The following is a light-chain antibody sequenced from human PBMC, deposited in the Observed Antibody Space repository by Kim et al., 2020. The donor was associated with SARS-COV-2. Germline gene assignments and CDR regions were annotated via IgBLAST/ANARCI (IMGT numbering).Light chain of an antibody. J-gene: IGKJ4*01. CDR2: DAS. Sequence: DIQMTQSPASLAASVGDRVSITCQASQDIKNYLSWFQQKPGKGPLLLIYDASETGVPSRFSGSGSGTNFTFTITSLQPEDIGTYYCQQYDSLPLTFGGGTKVDIK. CDR1: QDIKNY. CDR3: QQYDSLPLT. V-gene: IGKV1-33*01.